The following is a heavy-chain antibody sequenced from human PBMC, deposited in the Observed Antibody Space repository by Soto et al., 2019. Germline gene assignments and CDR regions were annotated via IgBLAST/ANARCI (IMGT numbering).Heavy chain of an antibody. D-gene: IGHD6-13*01. Sequence: GGSLRLSCAASGFSFNNYIMNWVRQAPGKGLEWVSGISDTGGSTDYADSVKGRFTISRDNSKNTLFLQMNRLRADDTAMYYCAKAGANSSTWHSNWFDPWGKGTLVTVSS. CDR3: AKAGANSSTWHSNWFDP. CDR2: ISDTGGST. CDR1: GFSFNNYI. V-gene: IGHV3-23*01. J-gene: IGHJ5*02.